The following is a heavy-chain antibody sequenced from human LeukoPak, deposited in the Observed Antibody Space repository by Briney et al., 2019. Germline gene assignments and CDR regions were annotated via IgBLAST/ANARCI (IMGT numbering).Heavy chain of an antibody. CDR3: ARGTRRSAVAAY. J-gene: IGHJ4*02. CDR2: IYYSGST. Sequence: SETLSLTCTVSGGSISSGDYYWSWIRQPPGKGLEWIGYIYYSGSTYYNPSLKSRVTISVDTSKNQFSLKLSSVTAADTAVYYCARGTRRSAVAAYWGQGTLVTVSS. V-gene: IGHV4-30-4*01. D-gene: IGHD6-19*01. CDR1: GGSISSGDYY.